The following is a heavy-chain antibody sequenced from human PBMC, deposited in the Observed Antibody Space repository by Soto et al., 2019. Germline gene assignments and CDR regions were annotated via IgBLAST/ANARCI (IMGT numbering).Heavy chain of an antibody. D-gene: IGHD3-10*01. CDR2: IHHSGTT. J-gene: IGHJ6*02. V-gene: IGHV4-38-2*01. CDR1: GDSISSGYY. Sequence: LSETLALTCAVSGDSISSGYYWGWIRQSPGKGLEWIWNIHHSGTTYDNPSLQSRVTISIDRSKNQFSLKLSSMTAADPAVYYCARAGDTMVLVVIIMNYSGTDVWGQGTTVTV. CDR3: ARAGDTMVLVVIIMNYSGTDV.